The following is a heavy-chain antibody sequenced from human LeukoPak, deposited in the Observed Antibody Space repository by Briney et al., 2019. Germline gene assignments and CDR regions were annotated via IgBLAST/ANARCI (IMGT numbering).Heavy chain of an antibody. Sequence: GGSLRLSCAASGFTFSSYAMSWVRQAPGKGLEWVSAISGSGGSTYYADSVKGRFTISRDNSKNTLYLQMNSLRAEDTAVYYCATSCGGDCYSDYYYYMDVWGKGTTVTISS. CDR1: GFTFSSYA. V-gene: IGHV3-23*01. CDR2: ISGSGGST. J-gene: IGHJ6*03. CDR3: ATSCGGDCYSDYYYYMDV. D-gene: IGHD2-21*02.